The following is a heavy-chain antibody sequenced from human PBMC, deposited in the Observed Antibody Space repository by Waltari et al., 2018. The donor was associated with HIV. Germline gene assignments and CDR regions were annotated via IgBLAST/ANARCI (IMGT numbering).Heavy chain of an antibody. V-gene: IGHV7-4-1*02. CDR3: ARTLVSSGLVRFDP. CDR1: GYSITSHA. Sequence: QVQLVQSGSELKKPGASVRVSCKASGYSITSHAINWVRQAHGQGLEWMGWINTGTGNPPFAPGFTGRFVFSVDSTVRTAYLQISSLMVDDTAVYYCARTLVSSGLVRFDPWGQGTLVTVSS. J-gene: IGHJ5*02. D-gene: IGHD6-6*01. CDR2: INTGTGNP.